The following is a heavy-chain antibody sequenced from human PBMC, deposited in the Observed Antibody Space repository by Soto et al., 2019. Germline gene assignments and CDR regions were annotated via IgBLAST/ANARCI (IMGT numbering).Heavy chain of an antibody. D-gene: IGHD1-1*01. CDR2: VYYIGST. Sequence: SETLSLTCTVSGASVNSGNDCWSWIRQPPGKGLEWIGYVYYIGSTNYNPSLKGRVTISVDTSKNQFSLRLSSVTPADTAVYYCAREVTTTMFDYWGQGALVTVSS. CDR3: AREVTTTMFDY. V-gene: IGHV4-61*01. CDR1: GASVNSGNDC. J-gene: IGHJ4*02.